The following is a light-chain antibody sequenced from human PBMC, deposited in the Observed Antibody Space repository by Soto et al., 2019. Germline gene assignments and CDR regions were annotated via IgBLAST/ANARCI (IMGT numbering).Light chain of an antibody. Sequence: QAVLTQSSSASASLGSSVKLTCTLSSRHSSYTIAWHQQQPGKAPRYLMKLERSGSYNKGSGVPDRFSGSSSGADRYLTIXXXXXXXEADYYCETWDSNTFVVFGGGTQLTVL. CDR2: LERSGSY. CDR3: ETWDSNTFVV. V-gene: IGLV4-60*02. J-gene: IGLJ2*01. CDR1: SRHSSYT.